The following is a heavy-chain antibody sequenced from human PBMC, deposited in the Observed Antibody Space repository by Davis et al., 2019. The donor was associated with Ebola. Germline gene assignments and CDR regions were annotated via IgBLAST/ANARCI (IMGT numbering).Heavy chain of an antibody. D-gene: IGHD3-3*01. V-gene: IGHV3-23*01. J-gene: IGHJ4*02. CDR3: AKADFWSGYYIYFDY. CDR2: ISGSGGST. CDR1: GFTFSSYA. Sequence: GESLKISCAASGFTFSSYAMSWVRQAPGKGLEWVSAISGSGGSTYYADSVKGRFTISRDNSKNTLYLQMNSLRAEDTAVYYCAKADFWSGYYIYFDYWGQGTLVTVSS.